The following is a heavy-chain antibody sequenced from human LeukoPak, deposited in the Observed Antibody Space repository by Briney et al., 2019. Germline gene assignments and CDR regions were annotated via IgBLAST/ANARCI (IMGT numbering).Heavy chain of an antibody. CDR1: GYTFTSYG. J-gene: IGHJ5*02. Sequence: ASVKVSCKASGYTFTSYGISWVRQAPGQELEWMGWISAYNGNTNYAQKLQGRVTMTTDTSTSTAYMELRSLRSDDTAVYYCARVRPRYIWNDGINWFDPWGQGTLVTVSS. CDR2: ISAYNGNT. D-gene: IGHD1-1*01. CDR3: ARVRPRYIWNDGINWFDP. V-gene: IGHV1-18*04.